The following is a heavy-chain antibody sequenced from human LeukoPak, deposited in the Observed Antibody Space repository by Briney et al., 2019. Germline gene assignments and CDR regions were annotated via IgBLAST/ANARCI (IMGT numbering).Heavy chain of an antibody. CDR2: IHYRGST. D-gene: IGHD5-18*01. CDR1: GGSISGYY. CDR3: VRQLDTAMVDY. J-gene: IGHJ4*02. Sequence: PSETLPLTCTVSGGSISGYYWGWIRQAPGKGLEWIGYIHYRGSTNYNPSLKSRVTISLDTSKNQFSLRLNSVTAADTAVYYRVRQLDTAMVDYWGQGTLVTVSS. V-gene: IGHV4-59*08.